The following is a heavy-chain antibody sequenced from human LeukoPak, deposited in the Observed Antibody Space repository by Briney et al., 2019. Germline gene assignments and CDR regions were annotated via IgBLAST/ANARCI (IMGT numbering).Heavy chain of an antibody. CDR3: ARDRGYSSGWSVDY. CDR2: MNPNSGNT. Sequence: ASVKVSCKASGYTFTSYDINWVRQATGQGLEWMGWMNPNSGNTGYAQKFQGRVTMTRNTSISTAFLELSSLRSEDTAVYYCARDRGYSSGWSVDYWGQGTLVTVSS. J-gene: IGHJ4*02. D-gene: IGHD6-19*01. V-gene: IGHV1-8*01. CDR1: GYTFTSYD.